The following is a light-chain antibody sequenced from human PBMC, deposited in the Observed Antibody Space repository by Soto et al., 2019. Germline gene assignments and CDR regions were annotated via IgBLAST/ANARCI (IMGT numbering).Light chain of an antibody. CDR3: SSYTSSSTYV. V-gene: IGLV2-18*02. Sequence: QSVLTQPPSVSGSPGQSVTISCTGTSSDVGSYNRVSWYQQPPGTAPKLMIYEVSNRPSGVPDRFSGSKSGNTASLTISGLQDEDEDDYYCSSYTSSSTYVFGTGTKLTVL. CDR1: SSDVGSYNR. J-gene: IGLJ1*01. CDR2: EVS.